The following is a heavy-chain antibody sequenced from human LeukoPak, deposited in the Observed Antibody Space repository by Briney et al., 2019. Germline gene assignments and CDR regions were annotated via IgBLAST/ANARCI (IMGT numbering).Heavy chain of an antibody. Sequence: ASVTVSCKASGYTFTSYGISWVRQAPGQGLEWMGWISAYSGDTNHAQIFQGRVTLTTDTSTDTAHMELRSLRSDDTAVYYCVRDSPVDTPMVTDYFVMDVWGQGTTVTVSS. CDR3: VRDSPVDTPMVTDYFVMDV. CDR1: GYTFTSYG. D-gene: IGHD5-18*01. J-gene: IGHJ6*02. CDR2: ISAYSGDT. V-gene: IGHV1-18*01.